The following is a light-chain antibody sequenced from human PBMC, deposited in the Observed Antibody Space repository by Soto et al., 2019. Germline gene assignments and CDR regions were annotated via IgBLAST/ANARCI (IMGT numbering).Light chain of an antibody. CDR2: EFT. Sequence: QSALTQPPSASGSPGQSVTISCTGISADLGGYNYVPWYQQHPGKAPSLIIYEFTKRPSGVPDRFSGSSSANTASLTVSGLQAEDEADYYCGSYTDTNTGLFGGGTKLTVL. CDR3: GSYTDTNTGL. V-gene: IGLV2-8*01. CDR1: SADLGGYNY. J-gene: IGLJ2*01.